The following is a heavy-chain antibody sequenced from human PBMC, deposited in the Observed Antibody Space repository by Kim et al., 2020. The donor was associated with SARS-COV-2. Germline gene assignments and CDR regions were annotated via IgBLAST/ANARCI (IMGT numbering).Heavy chain of an antibody. CDR1: GFTFSSYG. Sequence: GGSLRLSCAASGFTFSSYGMHWVRQAPGKGLEGVAVISYDGSNKYYADSVKGRFTISRDNSKNTLYLQMNSLRAEDTAVYYCAVNSGRGYYGMDVCGQGT. CDR2: ISYDGSNK. CDR3: AVNSGRGYYGMDV. D-gene: IGHD3-10*01. V-gene: IGHV3-30*03. J-gene: IGHJ6*02.